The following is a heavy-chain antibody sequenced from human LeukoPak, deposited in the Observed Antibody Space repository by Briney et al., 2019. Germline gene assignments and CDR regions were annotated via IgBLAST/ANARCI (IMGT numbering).Heavy chain of an antibody. CDR1: GGSFSGYY. V-gene: IGHV4-34*01. J-gene: IGHJ3*02. CDR2: INHSGST. CDR3: ARIRAPGRRSSALDI. Sequence: KPSETLSLTCAVYGGSFSGYYWSWIRQPPGKGLEWIGEINHSGSTNYNPSLKSRVTISVDTSKNQFSLKLSSVTAADTAVYYCARIRAPGRRSSALDIWGQGTMVTVSS.